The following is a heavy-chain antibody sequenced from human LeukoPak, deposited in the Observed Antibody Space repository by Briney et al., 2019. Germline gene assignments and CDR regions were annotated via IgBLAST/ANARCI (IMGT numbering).Heavy chain of an antibody. CDR3: AKLTGRQPPRDGFDI. CDR2: ISGGGIT. CDR1: GFTFSSYA. J-gene: IGHJ3*02. D-gene: IGHD1-14*01. Sequence: GGSLRLSCAASGFTFSSYAMSWVRQAPGKGLECVSSISGGGITFYADSVKGRFTISRDSSDNTLYLQMNSLRAEDTAIYYCAKLTGRQPPRDGFDIWGRGTMVTVST. V-gene: IGHV3-23*01.